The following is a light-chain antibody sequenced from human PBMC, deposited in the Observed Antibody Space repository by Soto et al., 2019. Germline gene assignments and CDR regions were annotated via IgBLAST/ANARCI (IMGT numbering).Light chain of an antibody. CDR3: SSYTSSSTPYV. CDR1: SSDVGGYNY. J-gene: IGLJ1*01. CDR2: DVT. V-gene: IGLV2-14*01. Sequence: QSVLTQPASVSWSPGQSITISCTGTSSDVGGYNYVSWYQQHPVKAPKLMIYDVTNRPSGVSVRFSGSKSGNTASLTIFGLQAEDEADYYCSSYTSSSTPYVFGTGTKVTVL.